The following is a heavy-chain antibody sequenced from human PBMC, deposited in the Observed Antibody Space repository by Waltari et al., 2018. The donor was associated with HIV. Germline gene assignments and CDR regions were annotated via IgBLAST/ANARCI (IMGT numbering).Heavy chain of an antibody. D-gene: IGHD3-16*01. CDR3: TTVGGGTRDY. V-gene: IGHV3-15*01. Sequence: EVLLVESGGGLGKPGGSLRLSCSASGFTFSDAWMSWVRQAPGKGLEWVCRMKSNTDGGTTDYAAPVKGRVTISRDDSKTTLYLEMNSLKTEDTAVYYCTTVGGGTRDYWGQGTLITVSS. CDR2: MKSNTDGGTT. CDR1: GFTFSDAW. J-gene: IGHJ4*02.